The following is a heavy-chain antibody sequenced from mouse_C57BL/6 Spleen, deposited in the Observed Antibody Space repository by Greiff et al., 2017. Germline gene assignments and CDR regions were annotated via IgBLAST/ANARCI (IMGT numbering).Heavy chain of an antibody. Sequence: EVKLVESGGGLVKPGGSLKLSCAASGFTFSDYGMHWVRQAPEKGLEWVAYISSGSSTIYYADKVKGRFTISRDNAKNTLFLQMTSLRSEDTAMYYCAVSGPYDYDVGAYWGQGTLVTVSA. CDR3: AVSGPYDYDVGAY. D-gene: IGHD2-4*01. CDR1: GFTFSDYG. J-gene: IGHJ3*01. V-gene: IGHV5-17*01. CDR2: ISSGSSTI.